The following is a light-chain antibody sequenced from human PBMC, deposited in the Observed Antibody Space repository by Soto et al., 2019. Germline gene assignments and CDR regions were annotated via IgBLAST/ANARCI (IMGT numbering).Light chain of an antibody. CDR2: EVS. J-gene: IGLJ1*01. Sequence: QSVLTQPPSASGSFGQSVTISCTGTSSDVCGYNYVSCYQQHPGKAPKLMIYEVSERPSGVPDRFSGSKSGNTASLTVSGLQADDAADYYCSSHSGTNYHYVFGTGTKVTVL. CDR3: SSHSGTNYHYV. V-gene: IGLV2-8*01. CDR1: SSDVCGYNY.